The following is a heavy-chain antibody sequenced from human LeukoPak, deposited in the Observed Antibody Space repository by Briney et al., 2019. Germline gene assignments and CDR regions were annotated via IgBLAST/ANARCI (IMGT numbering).Heavy chain of an antibody. V-gene: IGHV3-7*03. J-gene: IGHJ6*02. CDR2: INHNGNVN. Sequence: PGGSLRLSCAASGFTFSSYWMNWARQAPGKGLEWVASINHNGNVNYYVDSVKGRFTISRDNAENSPYLQMSNLRAEDTAVYFCARGGGLDVWGQGATVTVSS. CDR1: GFTFSSYW. D-gene: IGHD3-16*01. CDR3: ARGGGLDV.